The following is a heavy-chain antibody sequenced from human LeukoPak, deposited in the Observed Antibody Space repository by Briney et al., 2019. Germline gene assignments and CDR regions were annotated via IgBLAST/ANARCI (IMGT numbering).Heavy chain of an antibody. Sequence: PGGSLRLSCAASGFTFSSYAMHWVRQAPGKGLEWVAVISYDGSNKYYADSVKGRFTISRDNSKNTLYLQMNSLRAEDTAVYYCARDSGYSSSPSFDYWGQGTLVTVSS. CDR3: ARDSGYSSSPSFDY. D-gene: IGHD6-6*01. CDR1: GFTFSSYA. CDR2: ISYDGSNK. V-gene: IGHV3-30-3*01. J-gene: IGHJ4*02.